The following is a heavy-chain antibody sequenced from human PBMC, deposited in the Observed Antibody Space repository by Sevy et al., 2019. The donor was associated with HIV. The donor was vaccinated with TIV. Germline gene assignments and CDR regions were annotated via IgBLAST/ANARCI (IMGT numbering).Heavy chain of an antibody. CDR1: VFIFNNYA. J-gene: IGHJ3*01. V-gene: IGHV3-23*01. Sequence: GGSLRLSCAGSVFIFNNYAMSWVRQVPGKGLEWVSGINGNGDSTNYADSAKGRFTISRDNSKSTLYLQMNSLIAEDTAVYYCARDYYDSGGYYFYPARPTAFDLWGQGTMVTVSS. CDR3: ARDYYDSGGYYFYPARPTAFDL. CDR2: INGNGDST. D-gene: IGHD3-22*01.